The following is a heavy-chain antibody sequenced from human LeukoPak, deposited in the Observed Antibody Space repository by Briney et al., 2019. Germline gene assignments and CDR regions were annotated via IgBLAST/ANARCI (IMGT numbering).Heavy chain of an antibody. J-gene: IGHJ4*02. Sequence: GGSLRLSCAASGFTFSSYSMNWVRQAPGKGLEWVSSISSSSSYIYYADSVKGRFTISRDNAKNSLYLQMNSLRAEDTAVYYFTVPGGVGDDYFAYFDYWGQGTLVTVSS. CDR1: GFTFSSYS. CDR2: ISSSSSYI. CDR3: TVPGGVGDDYFAYFDY. V-gene: IGHV3-21*01. D-gene: IGHD5-12*01.